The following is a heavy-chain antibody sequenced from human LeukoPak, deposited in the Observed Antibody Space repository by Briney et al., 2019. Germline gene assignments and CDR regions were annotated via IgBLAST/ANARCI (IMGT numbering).Heavy chain of an antibody. CDR1: GGSFSGYY. J-gene: IGHJ4*02. CDR2: LSGSGGST. V-gene: IGHV3-23*01. Sequence: ETLSLTCAVYGGSFSGYYWSWVRQAPGKGLEWVSCLSGSGGSTYFADSVKGRFTISRDNSKNTLYLQLISLRAEDTAVYFCAKHWDSSGFYHSVSFDYWGPGTLVTISS. D-gene: IGHD3-22*01. CDR3: AKHWDSSGFYHSVSFDY.